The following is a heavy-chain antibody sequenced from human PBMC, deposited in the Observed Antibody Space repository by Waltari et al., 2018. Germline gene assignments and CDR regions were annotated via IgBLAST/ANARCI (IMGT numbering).Heavy chain of an antibody. CDR3: ARAVRNQLLSEY. J-gene: IGHJ4*02. CDR1: GYSFTSYD. D-gene: IGHD2-2*01. V-gene: IGHV1-8*01. Sequence: QVQLVQSGADVQQPWASVTVSCRASGYSFTSYDITWVRLAPGQGLEWMGWRNPMSGNTGYARKFQGRVSMTGDPSINTAYMELSSLTFDDTAVYYCARAVRNQLLSEYWGQGTLVAVSS. CDR2: RNPMSGNT.